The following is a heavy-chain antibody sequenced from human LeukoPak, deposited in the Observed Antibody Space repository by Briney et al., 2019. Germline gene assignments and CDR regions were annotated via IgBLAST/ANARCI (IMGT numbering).Heavy chain of an antibody. Sequence: PSETLSLTCAVYGGSFSGYYWSWIRQPPGKGLEWIGEINHSGSTNYNPSLKSRVAISVDTSKNQCSLKLSSVTAADTAVYYCARGQYSSSWYSYWGQGTLVTVSS. CDR3: ARGQYSSSWYSY. D-gene: IGHD6-13*01. CDR1: GGSFSGYY. CDR2: INHSGST. J-gene: IGHJ4*02. V-gene: IGHV4-34*01.